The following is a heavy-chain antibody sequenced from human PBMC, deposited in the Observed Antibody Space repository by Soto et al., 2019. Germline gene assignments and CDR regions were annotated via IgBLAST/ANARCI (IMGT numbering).Heavy chain of an antibody. Sequence: LSLTCTVSGVSVNNDNYYWSWIRQPPGKGLEWIGYIYYTGSTTYNPSLKSRVTISLDTSRNHFSLSLSSVTAADTAVFYCAREYSNSPEAFDFWGRGTLVTVSS. CDR3: AREYSNSPEAFDF. J-gene: IGHJ4*02. V-gene: IGHV4-61*03. CDR1: GVSVNNDNYY. D-gene: IGHD6-6*01. CDR2: IYYTGST.